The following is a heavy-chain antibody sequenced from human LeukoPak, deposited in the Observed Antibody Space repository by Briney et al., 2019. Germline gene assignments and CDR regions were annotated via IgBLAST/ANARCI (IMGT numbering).Heavy chain of an antibody. Sequence: SETLSLTCTVSGGSVSSYYWSWIRQPPGKGLEWIGYIYNSENTKYNSSLTSRVTMSLDTSKNQVFLKLSSVTAADTAVYYCARFHSGPSGWYVLWYFDLWGRGTLVTVSS. D-gene: IGHD6-19*01. J-gene: IGHJ2*01. CDR1: GGSVSSYY. CDR3: ARFHSGPSGWYVLWYFDL. V-gene: IGHV4-4*09. CDR2: IYNSENT.